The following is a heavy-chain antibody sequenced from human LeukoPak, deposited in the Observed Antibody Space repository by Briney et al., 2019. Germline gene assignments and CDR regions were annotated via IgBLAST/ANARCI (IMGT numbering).Heavy chain of an antibody. CDR1: GYTFTSYA. J-gene: IGHJ4*02. D-gene: IGHD2-2*01. Sequence: ASVNVSCKASGYTFTSYAINWVRQSPGQGLEWMGWINPNSGGTNYAQKFQGRVTMTRDTSISTAYMELSRLRSDDTAVYYCARAWASYCSSTSCYSRAHDYSGQGTLVTVSS. V-gene: IGHV1-2*02. CDR2: INPNSGGT. CDR3: ARAWASYCSSTSCYSRAHDY.